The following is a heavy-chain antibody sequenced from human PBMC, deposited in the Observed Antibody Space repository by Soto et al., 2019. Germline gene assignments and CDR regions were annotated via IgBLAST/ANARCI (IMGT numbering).Heavy chain of an antibody. CDR1: GGTFKYHA. J-gene: IGHJ6*02. Sequence: SVKVSCKTSGGTFKYHAISWVRQAPGQGLQWMGGIIPTFGTPNYAQKFQGRVTITADESTSTAYTELSTLRFEDTAVYYCATPPEGGYKAGLDVWGQGTTVTV. V-gene: IGHV1-69*13. CDR3: ATPPEGGYKAGLDV. CDR2: IIPTFGTP. D-gene: IGHD1-1*01.